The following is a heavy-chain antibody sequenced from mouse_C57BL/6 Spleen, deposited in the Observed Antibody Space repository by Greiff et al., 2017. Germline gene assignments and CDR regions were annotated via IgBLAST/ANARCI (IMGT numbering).Heavy chain of an antibody. D-gene: IGHD1-1*01. CDR3: AREGYGSRGFDY. CDR1: GFTFSDYY. J-gene: IGHJ2*01. V-gene: IGHV5-16*01. Sequence: EVHLVESEGGLVQPGSSMKLSCTASGFTFSDYYMAWVRQVPEKGLEWVANINYDGSSTYYLDSLKSRFIISRDNAKNILYLQMSSLKSEDTATYYCAREGYGSRGFDYWGQGTTLTVSS. CDR2: INYDGSST.